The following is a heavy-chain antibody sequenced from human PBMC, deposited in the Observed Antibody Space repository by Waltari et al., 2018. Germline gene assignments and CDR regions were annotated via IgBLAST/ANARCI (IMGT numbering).Heavy chain of an antibody. CDR3: ASGAPYCSSTSCPPLYYYYGMDV. CDR2: ISSSGSTI. J-gene: IGHJ6*02. V-gene: IGHV3-48*03. D-gene: IGHD2-2*01. CDR1: GFTFSSYE. Sequence: EVQLVESGGGLVQPGGSLRLSCAASGFTFSSYEMNWVRQAPGKGLEWVSYISSSGSTIDYADSVKGRFTISRDNAKNSLYLQMNSLRAEDTAVYYCASGAPYCSSTSCPPLYYYYGMDVWGQGTTVTVSS.